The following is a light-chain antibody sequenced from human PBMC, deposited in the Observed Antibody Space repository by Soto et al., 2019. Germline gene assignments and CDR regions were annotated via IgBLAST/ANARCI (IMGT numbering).Light chain of an antibody. V-gene: IGKV3-15*01. Sequence: EIVMTQSPATLSVSPGERATLSCRASQSVSSNLAWYQQKPGQAPRLLIYGASTRATGLPARFSGSGSGTEVTLTISSLHSEDFAVYYGQQYNNWPPWTFGQGTKVEIK. J-gene: IGKJ1*01. CDR1: QSVSSN. CDR3: QQYNNWPPWT. CDR2: GAS.